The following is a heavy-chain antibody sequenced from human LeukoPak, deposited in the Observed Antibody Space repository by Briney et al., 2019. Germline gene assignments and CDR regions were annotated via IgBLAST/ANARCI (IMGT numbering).Heavy chain of an antibody. V-gene: IGHV3-53*01. CDR2: IFSNGDT. CDR3: TRDQMNY. Sequence: GGSLRLSCTASEITVSRNYMLWVRQAPGKGLEWVSLIFSNGDTHYADSVKGRFTISRDTSKNTVSLQMNSLRVEDTAMYYCTRDQMNYWGQGTLITVSS. D-gene: IGHD5-24*01. J-gene: IGHJ4*02. CDR1: EITVSRNY.